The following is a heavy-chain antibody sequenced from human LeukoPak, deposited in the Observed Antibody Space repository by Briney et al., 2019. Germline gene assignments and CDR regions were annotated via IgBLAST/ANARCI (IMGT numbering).Heavy chain of an antibody. CDR3: ARHIRANNWFDP. J-gene: IGHJ5*02. CDR1: GESISSTDYY. V-gene: IGHV4-39*01. CDR2: INYRGGT. D-gene: IGHD1-14*01. Sequence: PSETLSLTCTVSGESISSTDYYWDWIRQPPGKSLEWIEDINYRGGTYYKSSLKSRVTMSLDTSKNQLYLRLNSVTAADTGVYYCARHIRANNWFDPWGQGTLVTVSS.